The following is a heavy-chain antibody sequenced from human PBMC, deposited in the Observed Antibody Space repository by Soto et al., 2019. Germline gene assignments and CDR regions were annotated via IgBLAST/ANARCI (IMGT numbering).Heavy chain of an antibody. V-gene: IGHV5-10-1*01. CDR2: IDPSDSYT. D-gene: IGHD1-26*01. CDR3: ATAREGASWFDP. J-gene: IGHJ5*02. CDR1: GYSFTSYW. Sequence: PGESLKISCKGSGYSFTSYWISWVRQMPGKGLEWMGRIDPSDSYTNYSPSFQGHVTISADKSISTAYLQWSSLKASDTAMYYCATAREGASWFDPWGQGTLVTVSS.